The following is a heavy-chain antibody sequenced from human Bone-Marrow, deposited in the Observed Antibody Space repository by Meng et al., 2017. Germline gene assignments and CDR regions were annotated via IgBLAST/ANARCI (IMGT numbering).Heavy chain of an antibody. D-gene: IGHD1-26*01. CDR3: ARDQGDSGSYYPPTLLFYFDY. V-gene: IGHV3-30*04. J-gene: IGHJ4*02. CDR2: ISYDGSNK. Sequence: GESLKISWAASGFTFSSYAMHWVRQAPGKGLEWVAVISYDGSNKYYADSVKGRFTISRDNSKNTLYLQMNSLRAEDTAVYYCARDQGDSGSYYPPTLLFYFDYWGQGTLVTVSS. CDR1: GFTFSSYA.